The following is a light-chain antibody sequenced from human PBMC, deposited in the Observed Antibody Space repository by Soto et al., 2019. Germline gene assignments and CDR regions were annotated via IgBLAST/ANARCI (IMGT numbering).Light chain of an antibody. CDR2: GAS. CDR3: QHYRTS. J-gene: IGKJ4*01. Sequence: EIVLTQSPGTLSLSPGERATLSCRASQSVSSSYLAWYQQKPGQAPRLLIYGASSRATGIPDRFSGRGSGTDFTLTITRLEPEDFAVYYCQHYRTSFGGGTKVEIK. CDR1: QSVSSSY. V-gene: IGKV3-20*01.